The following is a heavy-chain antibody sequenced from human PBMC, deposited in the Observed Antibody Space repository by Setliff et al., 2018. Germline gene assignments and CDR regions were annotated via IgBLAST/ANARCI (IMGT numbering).Heavy chain of an antibody. CDR1: GGSISSGSYY. CDR3: ARGRMRGSCSGPSCPXXXFDI. CDR2: LHTSGST. D-gene: IGHD2-2*01. Sequence: SETLSLTCAVSGGSISSGSYYWSXIRQPAGKGLEWVGRLHTSGSTNYNPSLKGRVTISVDTSKKQFSLILRSVTAADTAVYYCARGRMRGSCSGPSCPXXXFDIWGQGTPVTVSS. V-gene: IGHV4-61*02. J-gene: IGHJ3*02.